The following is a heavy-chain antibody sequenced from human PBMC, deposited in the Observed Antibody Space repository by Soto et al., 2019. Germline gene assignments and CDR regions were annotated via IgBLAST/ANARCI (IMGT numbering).Heavy chain of an antibody. CDR3: ARRDHSSSCVDP. CDR1: GYSFTSYW. Sequence: GESLKISCKGSGYSFTSYWISWVRQMPGKGLEWMGRIDPSDSYTNYSPSFQGHVTISADKSISTAYLQWSSLKASDTAMYYCARRDHSSSCVDPWGQGTLVTSPQ. D-gene: IGHD6-6*01. V-gene: IGHV5-10-1*01. CDR2: IDPSDSYT. J-gene: IGHJ5*02.